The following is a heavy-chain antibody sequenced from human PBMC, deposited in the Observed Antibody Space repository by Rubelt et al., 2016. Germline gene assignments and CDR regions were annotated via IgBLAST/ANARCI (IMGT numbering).Heavy chain of an antibody. CDR3: ARDRAYCGGDCPPAFDI. Sequence: GGGLVQPGGSLRLSCAASGFTFSSYAMSWVRQAPGKGLEWVSAISGSGGSTYYADSVKGRFTISRDNAKNSLYLQMNSLRAEDTAVYYCARDRAYCGGDCPPAFDIWGQGTMVTVSS. CDR1: GFTFSSYA. J-gene: IGHJ3*02. CDR2: ISGSGGST. D-gene: IGHD2-21*01. V-gene: IGHV3-23*01.